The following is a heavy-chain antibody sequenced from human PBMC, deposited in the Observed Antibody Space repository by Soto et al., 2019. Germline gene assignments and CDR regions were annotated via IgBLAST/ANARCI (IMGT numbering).Heavy chain of an antibody. V-gene: IGHV3-30*18. J-gene: IGHJ4*02. D-gene: IGHD4-17*01. CDR2: ISFDGRNE. CDR1: GFIFSDYS. CDR3: AKDYGGGNLYGDSGY. Sequence: GGSLRLSCAASGFIFSDYSMHWVRQAPGKGLEWVAFISFDGRNENSADSVKGRFTISRDNSKNTLYLQMDSLRIEDTAVYYCAKDYGGGNLYGDSGYWGQGSLVTVSS.